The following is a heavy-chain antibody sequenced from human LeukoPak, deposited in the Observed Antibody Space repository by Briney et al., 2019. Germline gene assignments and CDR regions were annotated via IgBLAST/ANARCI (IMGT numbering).Heavy chain of an antibody. J-gene: IGHJ4*02. CDR2: IWYDGSNK. CDR1: GFTFSSYG. D-gene: IGHD1-20*01. CDR3: ARDLASEPGITGTPDY. Sequence: GGSLRLSCAASGFTFSSYGMHWVRQAPGKGLEWVAVIWYDGSNKYYADSVKGRFTISRDNSKNTLYLQMNSLRAEDTAVYYCARDLASEPGITGTPDYWGQGTLVTVSS. V-gene: IGHV3-33*01.